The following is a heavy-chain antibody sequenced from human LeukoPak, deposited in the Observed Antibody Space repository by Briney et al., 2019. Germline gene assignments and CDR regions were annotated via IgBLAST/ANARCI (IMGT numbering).Heavy chain of an antibody. J-gene: IGHJ4*02. D-gene: IGHD5-12*01. CDR3: AGYAWVATSGYFDY. V-gene: IGHV3-9*01. CDR2: ISWNSGSI. CDR1: GFTFDDYA. Sequence: PGGSLRLSCAASGFTFDDYAMHWVRQAPGKGLEWVSGISWNSGSIGYADSVKGRFTISRDNAKNSLYLQMNSLRAEDTAVYYCAGYAWVATSGYFDYWGQGTLVTVSS.